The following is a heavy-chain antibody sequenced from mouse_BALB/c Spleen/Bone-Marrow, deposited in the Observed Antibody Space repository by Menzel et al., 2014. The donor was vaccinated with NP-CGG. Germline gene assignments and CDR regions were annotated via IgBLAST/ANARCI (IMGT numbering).Heavy chain of an antibody. CDR2: IYPGDGST. CDR3: ARGAPYYFDY. V-gene: IGHV1S56*01. J-gene: IGHJ2*01. CDR1: GYTFTSYF. D-gene: IGHD3-1*01. Sequence: QVQLQQSGPELVKPGASVKMSCKASGYTFTSYFIHWVKQRPGQGLEWIGWIYPGDGSTNYNEKFKGKTTLTADKSPSTAYMLLSSLTSEDSAIYFCARGAPYYFDYWGQGTTLTVSS.